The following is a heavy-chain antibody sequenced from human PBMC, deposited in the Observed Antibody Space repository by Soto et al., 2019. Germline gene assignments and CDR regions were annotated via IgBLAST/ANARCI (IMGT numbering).Heavy chain of an antibody. V-gene: IGHV3-33*01. CDR2: IWYDGSNK. CDR1: GFNFSSYG. J-gene: IGHJ4*02. Sequence: GGSLRLSCAASGFNFSSYGVHWVRQAPGKGLEWVAVIWYDGSNKYYADSVKGRFTISRDNSKNSVFLQINSLRTDDTAVYYCARWVAGAADCWGQGTQVTVSS. CDR3: ARWVAGAADC. D-gene: IGHD2-15*01.